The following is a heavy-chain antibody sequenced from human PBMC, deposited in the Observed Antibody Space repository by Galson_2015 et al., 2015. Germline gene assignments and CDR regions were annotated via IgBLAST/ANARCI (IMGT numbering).Heavy chain of an antibody. D-gene: IGHD3-9*01. J-gene: IGHJ5*02. CDR1: GYTFTSYY. V-gene: IGHV1-46*01. Sequence: SCKASGYTFTSYYMQWVRQAPGQGLEWMGIINPSGGKTNYAQKFKGRVTMTRETSTRTVYMELSSLRSEDTAMYYCARGEVRGVLRYFDWSDLAQLWVDPWGQGSLVTVS. CDR3: ARGEVRGVLRYFDWSDLAQLWVDP. CDR2: INPSGGKT.